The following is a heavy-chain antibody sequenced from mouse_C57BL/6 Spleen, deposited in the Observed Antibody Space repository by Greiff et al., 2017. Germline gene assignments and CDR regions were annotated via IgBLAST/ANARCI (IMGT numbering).Heavy chain of an antibody. CDR2: IDPNSGGT. CDR1: GYTFTSYW. J-gene: IGHJ1*03. Sequence: QVQLQQPGAELVKPGASVKLSCKASGYTFTSYWMHWVKQRPGRGLEWIGRIDPNSGGTKYNEKFKSKATLPVDKPSSTAYMQLSSLTSEDSAVYYCARYFTTVVEGHWYFDVWGTGTTVTVSS. V-gene: IGHV1-72*01. CDR3: ARYFTTVVEGHWYFDV. D-gene: IGHD1-1*01.